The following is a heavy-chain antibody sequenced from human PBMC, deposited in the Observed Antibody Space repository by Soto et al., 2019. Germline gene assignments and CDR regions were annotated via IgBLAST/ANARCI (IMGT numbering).Heavy chain of an antibody. CDR3: ARRYYDSTGFAVDP. D-gene: IGHD3-22*01. CDR2: MYFGGSF. CDR1: GASVSHVY. V-gene: IGHV4-59*02. J-gene: IGHJ5*02. Sequence: QMQLQASGPGLVKPSETLSLTCNVSGASVSHVYWSWIRQPPGKALEWIGFMYFGGSFNYSPPLTSRATISVETSKNQFSMKLTAVTASDTAVYYCARRYYDSTGFAVDPWGQGTLVTVSS.